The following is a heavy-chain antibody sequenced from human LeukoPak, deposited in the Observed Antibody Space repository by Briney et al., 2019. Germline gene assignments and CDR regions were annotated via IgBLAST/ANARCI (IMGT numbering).Heavy chain of an antibody. CDR1: GFTFSSYG. J-gene: IGHJ3*02. V-gene: IGHV3-30*02. D-gene: IGHD2-15*01. CDR2: IRYDGSNK. CDR3: AKVPGSFDAFDI. Sequence: GGSLRLSCAASGFTFSSYGMHWVRQAPGKGLEWVAFIRYDGSNKYYADSVKGRFTISRDNSKNTLYLQMNSLRAEDTAAYYCAKVPGSFDAFDIWGQGTMVTVSS.